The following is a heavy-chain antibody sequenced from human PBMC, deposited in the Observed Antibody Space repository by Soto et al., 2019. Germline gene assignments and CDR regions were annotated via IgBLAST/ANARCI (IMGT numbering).Heavy chain of an antibody. CDR2: ISYDGSNK. CDR1: GFTFSSYG. V-gene: IGHV3-30*03. J-gene: IGHJ4*02. CDR3: DMVTDYGDWGY. Sequence: QVQLVESGGGVVQPGRSLRLSCAASGFTFSSYGMHWVRQAPGKGLEWVAVISYDGSNKYYADSVKGRFTISRDNSKNTLYLQMNSLRAEDTAVYYCDMVTDYGDWGYWGQGTLVTVSS. D-gene: IGHD4-17*01.